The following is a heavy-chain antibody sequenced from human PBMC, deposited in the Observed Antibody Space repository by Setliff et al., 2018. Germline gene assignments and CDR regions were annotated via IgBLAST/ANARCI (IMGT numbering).Heavy chain of an antibody. V-gene: IGHV4-59*01. CDR1: EFTFNKYW. Sequence: GSLRLSCAASEFTFNKYWMTWIRQSPGKGLEWIGYKSNRGDTNSNPSLRSRLTMSVDTSKSQFSLNLTSVTAADTAVYFCARAVDSSGYFPYWYFDLWGRGALVTVSS. CDR2: KSNRGDT. CDR3: ARAVDSSGYFPYWYFDL. J-gene: IGHJ2*01. D-gene: IGHD3-22*01.